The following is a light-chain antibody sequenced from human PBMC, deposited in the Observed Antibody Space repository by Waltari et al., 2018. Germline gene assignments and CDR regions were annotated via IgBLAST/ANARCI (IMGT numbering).Light chain of an antibody. CDR1: QSVSGY. J-gene: IGKJ2*01. CDR3: QLRARWPPTFT. CDR2: DAS. V-gene: IGKV3-11*01. Sequence: EFVLTQSPANLSLSPGERVTLSCRASQSVSGYLAWYQHKPGKAPRLLIYDASNRATGVPARFSGRDSGADFTLTISSLEPEDFGVYYCQLRARWPPTFTFGQGTKLEI.